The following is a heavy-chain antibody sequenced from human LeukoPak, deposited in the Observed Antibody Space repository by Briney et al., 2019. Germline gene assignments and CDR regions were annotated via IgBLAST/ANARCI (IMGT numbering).Heavy chain of an antibody. CDR2: ISPYTGHT. CDR3: ARLDNYDSSGFYFHYYYMDV. CDR1: GYTFTDYA. V-gene: IGHV1-18*01. J-gene: IGHJ6*03. Sequence: ASVKVSCKASGYTFTDYAITWVRQAPGQRLEWLGWISPYTGHTNYTRNLQGRVTMTTDTYTTTAYLELRSLRSDDTATYYCARLDNYDSSGFYFHYYYMDVWGRGITVTISS. D-gene: IGHD3-22*01.